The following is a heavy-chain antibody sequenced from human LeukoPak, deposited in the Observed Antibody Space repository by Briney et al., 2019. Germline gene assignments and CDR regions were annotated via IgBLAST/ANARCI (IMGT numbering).Heavy chain of an antibody. Sequence: PSETLSLTCAVSGGSISNFYWSWVRQPAGKGLEWVGYISYGGGTTYNASLKHRLSMSMDTSKNQLSLRLGSVTAADTALYYCARVGDTSGYFYYFDNWGQGTLSPSPQ. D-gene: IGHD3-22*01. J-gene: IGHJ4*02. V-gene: IGHV4-59*08. CDR3: ARVGDTSGYFYYFDN. CDR1: GGSISNFY. CDR2: ISYGGGT.